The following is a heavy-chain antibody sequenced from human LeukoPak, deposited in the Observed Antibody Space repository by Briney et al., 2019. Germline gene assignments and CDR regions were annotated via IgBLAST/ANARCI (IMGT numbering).Heavy chain of an antibody. V-gene: IGHV3-48*03. J-gene: IGHJ4*02. CDR3: ATWYAADH. Sequence: PGGSLRLSCATSGFTFSTYAMSWVRQAPGKGLEWILYISSSGTTIYYADSVKGRFTISRDNAKNSLYLQMNSLRAEDTAVYYCATWYAADHWGQGTLVTVSS. CDR1: GFTFSTYA. D-gene: IGHD6-13*01. CDR2: ISSSGTTI.